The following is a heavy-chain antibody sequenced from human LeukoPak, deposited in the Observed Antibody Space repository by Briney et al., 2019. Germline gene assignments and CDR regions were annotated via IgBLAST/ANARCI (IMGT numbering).Heavy chain of an antibody. CDR1: GYSFADYY. V-gene: IGHV1-2*02. CDR2: IKSNSGGT. J-gene: IGHJ4*02. D-gene: IGHD4-17*01. CDR3: ARLPRNYGDYVAY. Sequence: GASVKVSCKASGYSFADYYMHWVRQAPGQGLEWMGWIKSNSGGTRSAQKFQGRVTMTRDTSISTAYMELSRLRSDDTAIYYCARLPRNYGDYVAYWGQGTLVTVSS.